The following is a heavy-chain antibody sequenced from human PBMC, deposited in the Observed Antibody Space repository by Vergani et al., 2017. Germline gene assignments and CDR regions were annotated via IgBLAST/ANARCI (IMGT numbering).Heavy chain of an antibody. Sequence: QVQLVESGGGLVKPGGSLRLSCAASGFTFSDYYMSWIRQAPGKGLEWISYISSSGHTTYYADSVKGRSTLSRDNAKNSLFLQINSPRAEDTAVYYCARMVPWYWDVWGQGTTVTVSS. CDR1: GFTFSDYY. CDR3: ARMVPWYWDV. CDR2: ISSSGHTT. D-gene: IGHD3-10*01. V-gene: IGHV3-11*04. J-gene: IGHJ6*02.